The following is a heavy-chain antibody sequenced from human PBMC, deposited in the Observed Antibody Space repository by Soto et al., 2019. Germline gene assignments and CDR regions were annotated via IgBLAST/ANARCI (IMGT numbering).Heavy chain of an antibody. CDR3: ARVGRGSYWGHWFDA. CDR1: GYTLTSYA. Sequence: ASLKLSCKASGYTLTSYAMHWVRQAPGQRLEWMGWINAGNGNTKYSQKFQGRVTITRDTSASTAYMELSSLRSEDTAVYYCARVGRGSYWGHWFDAWGQGTMVTVSS. D-gene: IGHD1-26*01. CDR2: INAGNGNT. J-gene: IGHJ5*02. V-gene: IGHV1-3*01.